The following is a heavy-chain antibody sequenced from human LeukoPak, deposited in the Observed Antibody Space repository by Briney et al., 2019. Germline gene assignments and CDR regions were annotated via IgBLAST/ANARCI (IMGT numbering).Heavy chain of an antibody. CDR2: ISSNGGST. CDR1: GFTFSSYA. J-gene: IGHJ4*02. V-gene: IGHV3-64*01. Sequence: PGGSLRLSCAASGFTFSSYAMHWVRQAPGKGLEYVSAISSNGGSTYYANSVKGRFAISRDNSKNTLYLQMGSLRAEDMAVYHCARDLLVGSGWYSLDYWGQGTLVTVSS. CDR3: ARDLLVGSGWYSLDY. D-gene: IGHD6-19*01.